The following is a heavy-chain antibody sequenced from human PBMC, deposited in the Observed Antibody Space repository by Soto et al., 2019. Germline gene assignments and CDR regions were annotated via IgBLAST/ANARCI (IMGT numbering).Heavy chain of an antibody. CDR3: AKEGGLSGSYYISSSDYYDY. Sequence: QVQLVESGGGVVQPGRSLRLSCVASGFTFSSYGMHWVRQAPGTGLEWVAIISYDGSNTYYADSVKCRFTISRDNSKNTPYLPMNSLRAEDTSVYYCAKEGGLSGSYYISSSDYYDYWGQGTLVTFSS. V-gene: IGHV3-30*18. CDR1: GFTFSSYG. J-gene: IGHJ4*02. D-gene: IGHD1-26*01. CDR2: ISYDGSNT.